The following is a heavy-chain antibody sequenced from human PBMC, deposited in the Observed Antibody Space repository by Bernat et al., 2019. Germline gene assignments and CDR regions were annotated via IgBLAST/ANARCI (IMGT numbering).Heavy chain of an antibody. Sequence: EVQLVESGGALVKPGGSLRLSCATSGFIFSNFWLSWVRQVPGKGLEWVGRIKSKSSGRTADYGAPVKGRFTISRDDSKNTLYLQMNSLKIEDTAVYYCTTGSSGGEDYWGQGTLVTVSS. CDR1: GFIFSNFW. J-gene: IGHJ4*02. D-gene: IGHD3-16*01. CDR3: TTGSSGGEDY. V-gene: IGHV3-15*02. CDR2: IKSKSSGRTA.